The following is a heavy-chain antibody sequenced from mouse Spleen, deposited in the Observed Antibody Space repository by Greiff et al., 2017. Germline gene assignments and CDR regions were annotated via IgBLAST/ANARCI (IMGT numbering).Heavy chain of an antibody. Sequence: QVQLQQPGAELVKPGASVKMSCKASGYTFTSYWITWVKQRPGQGLEWIGDINPNDGGTIYNQKFKGKATLTVDKSSSTAYMELRSLTSEDTAVYYCARGGGYGGYFDVWGAGTTVTVSS. J-gene: IGHJ1*01. CDR3: ARGGGYGGYFDV. CDR2: INPNDGGT. CDR1: GYTFTSYW. D-gene: IGHD2-14*01. V-gene: IGHV1-55*01.